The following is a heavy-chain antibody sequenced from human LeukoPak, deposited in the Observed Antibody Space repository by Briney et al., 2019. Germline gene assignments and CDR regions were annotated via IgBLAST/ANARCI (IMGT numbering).Heavy chain of an antibody. CDR2: NNHSGST. CDR1: GGSLSCYY. Sequence: SETLSLTCAVYGGSLSCYYWSWIRQPPGKGLEWIGENNHSGSTNYNPSLKSRVTISVDTSKNQFSLKLSSVTAADTAVYYCARAGIVGATTKNDYWGQGTLVTVSS. CDR3: ARAGIVGATTKNDY. J-gene: IGHJ4*02. V-gene: IGHV4-34*01. D-gene: IGHD1-26*01.